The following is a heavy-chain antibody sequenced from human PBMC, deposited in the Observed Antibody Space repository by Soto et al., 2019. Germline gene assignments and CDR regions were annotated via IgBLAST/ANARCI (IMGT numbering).Heavy chain of an antibody. CDR1: GFTFITYS. J-gene: IGHJ6*02. CDR2: ISSRSDI. Sequence: GGTLRLSCLGSGFTFITYSINWVRQAPGKGLEWVSSISSRSDIYYADSVKGRFTISRDNAKNSVSLQMNSLRAEDTAVYYCAREYTAWPLAYGLDVWGQGTTVTVSS. CDR3: AREYTAWPLAYGLDV. D-gene: IGHD2-2*02. V-gene: IGHV3-21*01.